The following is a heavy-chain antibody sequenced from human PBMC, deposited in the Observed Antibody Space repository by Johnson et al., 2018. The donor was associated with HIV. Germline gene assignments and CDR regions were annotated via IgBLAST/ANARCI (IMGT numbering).Heavy chain of an antibody. CDR2: IGTAGDT. Sequence: VQLVESGGGVVQPGGSLRLSCAASGFTFSSYDMHWVRQATGKGLEWVSAIGTAGDTYYPGSVKGRFTISRENAKNSLYLQMNSLIAEDTAVYYCAREGGSCSGGWCLDALDFWGQGTTVTVSS. V-gene: IGHV3-13*01. CDR3: AREGGSCSGGWCLDALDF. D-gene: IGHD2-15*01. CDR1: GFTFSSYD. J-gene: IGHJ3*01.